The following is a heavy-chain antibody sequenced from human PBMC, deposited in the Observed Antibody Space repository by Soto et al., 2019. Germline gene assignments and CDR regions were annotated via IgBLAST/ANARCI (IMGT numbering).Heavy chain of an antibody. J-gene: IGHJ4*02. CDR2: ISPEGSEK. CDR3: ARARIDY. V-gene: IGHV3-7*03. CDR1: GFIFSDYW. Sequence: EVQLVESGGGLVQPGGSLRLSCAVSGFIFSDYWMTWVRQAPGKGLEWVATISPEGSEKYYVDSLKGRFTISRDNAKNSLYLQMISLRAEATALYYCARARIDYWGRGTPITVSS.